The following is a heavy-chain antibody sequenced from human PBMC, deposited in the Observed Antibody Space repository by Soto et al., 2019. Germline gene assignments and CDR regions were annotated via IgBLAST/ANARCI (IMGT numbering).Heavy chain of an antibody. CDR3: ARHQRIGGLDV. V-gene: IGHV4-59*01. CDR2: IYYSGST. CDR1: GGSISSYY. J-gene: IGHJ6*02. D-gene: IGHD1-1*01. Sequence: ETLSLTCTVSGGSISSYYWSWIRQPPGNGLEWVGYIYYSGSTNYNPSLKSRVTISVDTSKNQFSLKLSSVTAADTAVYYCARHQRIGGLDVWGQGTTVTVSS.